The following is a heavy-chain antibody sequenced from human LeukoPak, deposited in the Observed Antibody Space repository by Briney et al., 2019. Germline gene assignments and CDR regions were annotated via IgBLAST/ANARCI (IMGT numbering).Heavy chain of an antibody. CDR3: ARDARGGFGELLSGYYFDY. CDR2: ISSSSSYT. J-gene: IGHJ4*02. Sequence: PGGSLRLSCAASGFTFSDYYMSWIRQAPGKGLEWVSYISSSSSYTNYADSVKGRFTISRDNAKNSLYLQMNSLRAEDTAVYYCARDARGGFGELLSGYYFDYWGQGTLVTVSS. CDR1: GFTFSDYY. D-gene: IGHD3-10*01. V-gene: IGHV3-11*05.